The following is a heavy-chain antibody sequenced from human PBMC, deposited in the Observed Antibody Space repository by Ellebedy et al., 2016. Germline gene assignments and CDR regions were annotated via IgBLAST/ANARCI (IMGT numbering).Heavy chain of an antibody. J-gene: IGHJ3*02. V-gene: IGHV3-23*01. D-gene: IGHD6-13*01. CDR3: ARYFSNWHAFDI. Sequence: GESLKISCAASGFTFSSYAMSWVRQAPGKGLEWVSAISGSGGSTYYADSVKGRFTISRDNAKNSLYLQMNSLRAEDTAVYYCARYFSNWHAFDIWGQGTMVTVSS. CDR2: ISGSGGST. CDR1: GFTFSSYA.